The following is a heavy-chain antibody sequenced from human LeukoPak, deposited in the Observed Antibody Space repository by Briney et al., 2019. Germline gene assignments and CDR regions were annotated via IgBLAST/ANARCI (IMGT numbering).Heavy chain of an antibody. J-gene: IGHJ4*02. CDR3: ARGERSWFGGYFDY. CDR2: INHSGSA. V-gene: IGHV4-34*01. Sequence: PSETLSLTCAVYGGSFSGYCWSWIRQPPGKGLEWIGEINHSGSANYNPSLKSRVTISVDTSKNQFSLKLSSVTAADTAVYYCARGERSWFGGYFDYWGQGTLVTVPS. D-gene: IGHD3-10*01. CDR1: GGSFSGYC.